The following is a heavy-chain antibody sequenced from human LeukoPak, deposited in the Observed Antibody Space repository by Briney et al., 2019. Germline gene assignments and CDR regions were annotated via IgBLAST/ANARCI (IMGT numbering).Heavy chain of an antibody. CDR3: ARKRTDGYISYYFDY. V-gene: IGHV1-8*02. Sequence: ASVKVSCKASGGTFSSYAISWVRQAPGQGLEWMGWINPNSGGTTYAQNFQGRVTMTRDTSTSTLYMELSSLTYEDTAVYYCARKRTDGYISYYFDYWGQGTLVTVSS. D-gene: IGHD5-24*01. CDR2: INPNSGGT. J-gene: IGHJ4*02. CDR1: GGTFSSYA.